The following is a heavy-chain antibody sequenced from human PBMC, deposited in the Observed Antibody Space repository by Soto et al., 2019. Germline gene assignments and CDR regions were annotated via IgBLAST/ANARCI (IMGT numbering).Heavy chain of an antibody. CDR2: ISWNSGSI. CDR1: GFTFDDYA. D-gene: IGHD2-15*01. V-gene: IGHV3-9*01. Sequence: EVQLVESGGGLVQPGRSLRLSCAASGFTFDDYAMHWVRQAPGNGLEWVSGISWNSGSIGYADSVKGRFTISRDNAKNSLYLQMNSLRAEDTALYYCAKDYAPTVAATHETPYAFDIWGQGTMVTVSS. J-gene: IGHJ3*02. CDR3: AKDYAPTVAATHETPYAFDI.